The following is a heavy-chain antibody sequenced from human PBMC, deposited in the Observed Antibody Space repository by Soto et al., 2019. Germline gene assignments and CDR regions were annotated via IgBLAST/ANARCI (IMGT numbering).Heavy chain of an antibody. Sequence: QMHLVQSGPEVKKPGTSVKVSCKASGFTFTTSAVQWVRQARGQRLEWIGWILVGSGNTNYAQKFQERVTITRDMSTSTAYMELSSLRSEDTAVYYCAAVPYYYDSSGYYFDYWGPGILVTVSS. V-gene: IGHV1-58*01. CDR3: AAVPYYYDSSGYYFDY. D-gene: IGHD3-22*01. CDR1: GFTFTTSA. J-gene: IGHJ4*02. CDR2: ILVGSGNT.